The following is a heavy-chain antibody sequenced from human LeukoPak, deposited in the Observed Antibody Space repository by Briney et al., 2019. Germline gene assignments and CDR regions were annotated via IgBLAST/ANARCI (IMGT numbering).Heavy chain of an antibody. CDR3: ARDLYCSGTSCYNWYYYYYMDV. Sequence: GGSLRLSCAASGFTFSSYWMSWVRQAPGKGLEWVANIKQDGSEKYYVDSVKGRFTISRDNAKNSLFLQMNSLRAEDTAVYYCARDLYCSGTSCYNWYYYYYMDVWGKGTTVTVSS. CDR2: IKQDGSEK. V-gene: IGHV3-7*01. J-gene: IGHJ6*03. D-gene: IGHD2-2*02. CDR1: GFTFSSYW.